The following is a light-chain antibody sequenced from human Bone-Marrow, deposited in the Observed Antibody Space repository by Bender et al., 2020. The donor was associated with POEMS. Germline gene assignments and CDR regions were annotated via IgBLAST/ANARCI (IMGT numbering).Light chain of an antibody. CDR2: EVS. CDR1: SSDVGGYNY. Sequence: QSALTQPPSASGSLGQSVALSCTGTSSDVGGYNYVSWYQQHPGKAPKLMIYEVSNRPSGVSNRFSGSKSGNTASLTISGLQAEDEADYYCSSYTSSSTLVFGGGTKLTVL. CDR3: SSYTSSSTLV. J-gene: IGLJ2*01. V-gene: IGLV2-14*01.